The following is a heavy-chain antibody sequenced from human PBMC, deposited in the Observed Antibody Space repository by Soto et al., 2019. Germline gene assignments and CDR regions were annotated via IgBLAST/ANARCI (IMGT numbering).Heavy chain of an antibody. Sequence: QVQLVESGGGLVKPGGSLRLSCAASGFTFSDSYMSWIRQAPGKGLEWVSYISSSSSYTNYADSVKGRFTISRDNAKNSLYLQMNSLRAEDTAVYYCARDLEAAAGPNWFDPWGQGTLVTVSS. J-gene: IGHJ5*02. CDR3: ARDLEAAAGPNWFDP. CDR1: GFTFSDSY. V-gene: IGHV3-11*06. CDR2: ISSSSSYT. D-gene: IGHD6-13*01.